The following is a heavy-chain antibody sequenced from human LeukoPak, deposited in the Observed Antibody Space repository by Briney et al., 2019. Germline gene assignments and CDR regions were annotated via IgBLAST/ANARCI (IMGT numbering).Heavy chain of an antibody. CDR1: DYTFIADG. V-gene: IGHV1-18*01. J-gene: IGHJ4*02. CDR2: ISSYNGNT. Sequence: ASVKVSCKASDYTFIADGISWVRQAPGQGLEWMGWISSYNGNTNYAQKFQGRVTMTTDTSTSTAYMELRSLRSDDTAVYYCARKNWEAYDYWGQGTLATVSS. CDR3: ARKNWEAYDY. D-gene: IGHD7-27*01.